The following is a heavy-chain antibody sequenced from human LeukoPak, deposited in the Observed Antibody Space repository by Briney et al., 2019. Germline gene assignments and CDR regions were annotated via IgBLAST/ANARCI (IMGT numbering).Heavy chain of an antibody. J-gene: IGHJ4*02. CDR3: ARGYSSNWYPYYFDY. Sequence: QSGGSLRLSCAASGFTFSSYGMHWVRQAPGKGLEWVAVIWYDGSNKYYADSVKGRFTISRDNSKSTLSLQMNSLRAEDTAVYYCARGYSSNWYPYYFDYWGQGTLVTVSS. CDR1: GFTFSSYG. V-gene: IGHV3-33*08. D-gene: IGHD6-13*01. CDR2: IWYDGSNK.